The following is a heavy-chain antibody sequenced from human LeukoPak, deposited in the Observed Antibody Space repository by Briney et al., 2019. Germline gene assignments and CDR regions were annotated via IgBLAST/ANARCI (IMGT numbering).Heavy chain of an antibody. Sequence: GGSLRLSCATSGFTFNDYYMSWIRLAPGKGLEWLSFISSSSSHTKYADSVKGRFTISRDNAKNSLFLQMNSLRAEDTAVHYCARAYNRYDSSGFYVYWGQGTLVTVSS. V-gene: IGHV3-11*05. CDR1: GFTFNDYY. J-gene: IGHJ4*02. D-gene: IGHD3-22*01. CDR2: ISSSSSHT. CDR3: ARAYNRYDSSGFYVY.